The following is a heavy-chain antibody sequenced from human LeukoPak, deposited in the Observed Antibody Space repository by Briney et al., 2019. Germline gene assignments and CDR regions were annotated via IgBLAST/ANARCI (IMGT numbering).Heavy chain of an antibody. CDR3: ARDGPDYGGTLCY. J-gene: IGHJ4*02. Sequence: SVKVSCKASGGTFSSYAISWVRQAPGQGPEWMGRIIPIFGIANYAQKFQGRVTITADKSTSTAYMELSSLRSEDTAVYYCARDGPDYGGTLCYWGQGTLVTVSS. D-gene: IGHD4-23*01. CDR2: IIPIFGIA. CDR1: GGTFSSYA. V-gene: IGHV1-69*04.